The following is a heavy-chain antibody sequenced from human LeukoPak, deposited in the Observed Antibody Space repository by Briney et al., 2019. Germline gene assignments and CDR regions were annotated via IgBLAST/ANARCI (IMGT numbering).Heavy chain of an antibody. CDR3: ATRRGSGSRDY. V-gene: IGHV4-59*01. J-gene: IGHJ4*02. CDR1: GGSISSYY. Sequence: SETLSLTCTVSGGSISSYYWSWIRQPPGKGLEWIGYIYYSGSTNYNPSLKSRVTISVDTSKNQFSLKLSSVTAADTAVYYCATRRGSGSRDYWGQGTLVTVSS. D-gene: IGHD1-26*01. CDR2: IYYSGST.